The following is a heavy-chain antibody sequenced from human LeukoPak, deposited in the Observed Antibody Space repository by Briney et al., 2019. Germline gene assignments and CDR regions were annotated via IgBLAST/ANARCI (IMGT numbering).Heavy chain of an antibody. Sequence: GGSLRLSCAASGFTFSSYSMNWVRQAPGKGPEWVSYISSSSSTIYYADSVKGRFTISRDNAKNSLYLQMNSLRAEDTAVYYCARDRSRSSGYYDSSGRDYYYYYYMDVWGKGTTVTVSS. V-gene: IGHV3-48*01. D-gene: IGHD3-22*01. CDR3: ARDRSRSSGYYDSSGRDYYYYYYMDV. CDR1: GFTFSSYS. J-gene: IGHJ6*03. CDR2: ISSSSSTI.